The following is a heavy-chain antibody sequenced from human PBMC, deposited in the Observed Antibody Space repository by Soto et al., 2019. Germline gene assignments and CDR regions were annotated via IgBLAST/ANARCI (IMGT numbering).Heavy chain of an antibody. CDR3: ARVSGSYYYGMDV. V-gene: IGHV4-4*02. CDR2: IYHSGST. D-gene: IGHD1-26*01. CDR1: GGSISSSNW. J-gene: IGHJ6*02. Sequence: QVQLQESGPGLVKPSGTLSLTCAVSGGSISSSNWWSWVRQPPGKGLEWIGEIYHSGSTNYNPSLTSRVTISVDKSKNQSSLKPSSVTAADTAVYYCARVSGSYYYGMDVWGQGTTVTVSS.